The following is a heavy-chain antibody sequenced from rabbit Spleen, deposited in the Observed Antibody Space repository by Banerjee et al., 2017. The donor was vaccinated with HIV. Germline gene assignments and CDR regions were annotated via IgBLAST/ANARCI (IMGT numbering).Heavy chain of an antibody. CDR2: IYTGNGKS. CDR3: ARNYVNAFNP. D-gene: IGHD1-1*01. J-gene: IGHJ2*01. Sequence: QEQLVESGGGLVQPGASLTLTCTASRFSFSSSYDMCWVRQAPGKGLEWIACIYTGNGKSYYASWAKGRFTISKTSSTTVTLRMTSLTVADTATYFCARNYVNAFNPWGPGTLVTVS. V-gene: IGHV1S45*01. CDR1: RFSFSSSYD.